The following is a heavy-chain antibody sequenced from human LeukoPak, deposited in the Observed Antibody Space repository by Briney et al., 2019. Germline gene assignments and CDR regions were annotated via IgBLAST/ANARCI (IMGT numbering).Heavy chain of an antibody. CDR3: ARTRAYNLRFVEWLPRAYGMDV. CDR2: VHPREGT. D-gene: IGHD3-3*01. Sequence: ALETLSLTCAVSGVSVSHSNWWTWVRQSPGKGLEWIGEVHPREGTNYTQSLKSRVTISLDKSKNQFSLELTSVTAADMAVYYCARTRAYNLRFVEWLPRAYGMDVWGQGTTVTVSS. J-gene: IGHJ6*02. CDR1: GVSVSHSNW. V-gene: IGHV4-4*02.